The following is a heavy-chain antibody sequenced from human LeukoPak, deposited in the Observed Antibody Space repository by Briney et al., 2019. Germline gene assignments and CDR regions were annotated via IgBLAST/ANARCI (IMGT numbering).Heavy chain of an antibody. CDR1: GYTFTGYY. CDR2: INPNSGGT. CDR3: ARMYESITIVRGAGDY. V-gene: IGHV1-2*02. D-gene: IGHD3-10*01. J-gene: IGHJ4*02. Sequence: ASVKVSCTASGYTFTGYYMHWVRQAPGQGLEWMGWINPNSGGTNYAQKFQGRVTMTRDTSISTAYMELSRLISDATAASYCARMYESITIVRGAGDYWGQGNLVTVSS.